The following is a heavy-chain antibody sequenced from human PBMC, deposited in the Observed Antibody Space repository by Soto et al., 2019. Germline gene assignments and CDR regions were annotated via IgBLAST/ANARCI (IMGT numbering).Heavy chain of an antibody. Sequence: SETLSLTCTVSGGSISSSSYYWGWIRQPPGKGLEWIGSIYYSGSTYYNPSLKSRVTISVDTSKNQFSLKLSSVTAADTAVYYCARHLGSGSYYNNYYYYYYMDVWGKGTTVTVSS. V-gene: IGHV4-39*01. CDR1: GGSISSSSYY. J-gene: IGHJ6*03. CDR2: IYYSGST. CDR3: ARHLGSGSYYNNYYYYYYMDV. D-gene: IGHD3-10*01.